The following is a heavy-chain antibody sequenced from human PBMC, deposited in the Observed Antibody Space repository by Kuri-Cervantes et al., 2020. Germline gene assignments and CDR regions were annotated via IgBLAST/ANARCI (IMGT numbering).Heavy chain of an antibody. J-gene: IGHJ4*02. CDR1: AFIISDYW. CDR3: VVGGDGYGNFEY. V-gene: IGHV3-74*01. Sequence: GESLKISCAASAFIISDYWMHWVRQTPGKGLVWVSRINSGGGGTDYADSVKGRFTISGDNAKNTLFLQLNSLRAEDTAVYYCVVGGDGYGNFEYWGQGTLVTVSS. D-gene: IGHD5-18*01. CDR2: INSGGGGT.